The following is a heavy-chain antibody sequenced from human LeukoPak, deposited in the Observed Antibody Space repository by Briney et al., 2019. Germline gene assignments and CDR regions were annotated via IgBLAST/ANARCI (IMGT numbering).Heavy chain of an antibody. CDR1: GYSFTSYW. CDR2: IYPGDSDT. Sequence: EAXKISCKGSGYSFTSYWIGWVRQMPGKGLEWMGIIYPGDSDTRYSPSFQGQVTISADKSISTAYLQWSSLKASDTAMYYCARHSWRGYSYAGIDYWGQGTLVTVSS. V-gene: IGHV5-51*01. CDR3: ARHSWRGYSYAGIDY. D-gene: IGHD5-18*01. J-gene: IGHJ4*02.